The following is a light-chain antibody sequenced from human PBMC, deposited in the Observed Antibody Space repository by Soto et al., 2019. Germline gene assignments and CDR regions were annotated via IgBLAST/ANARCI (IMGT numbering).Light chain of an antibody. V-gene: IGKV3-15*01. CDR2: GAS. CDR1: QRVSSN. CDR3: QQDNNWPPLT. J-gene: IGKJ4*01. Sequence: EIVMTQSPATLSVSPGERATLSCRASQRVSSNLAWYQQKPGQAPRLLIFGASSRATGWPARFSGSGSGTEFTLTINSLQSEDFAVYYCQQDNNWPPLTFGGGTKVDIK.